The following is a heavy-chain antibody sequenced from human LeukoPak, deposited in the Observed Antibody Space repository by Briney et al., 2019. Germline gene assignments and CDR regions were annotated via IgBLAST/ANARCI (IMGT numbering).Heavy chain of an antibody. V-gene: IGHV3-33*01. CDR3: ARVRDSSSIDY. J-gene: IGHJ4*02. D-gene: IGHD6-6*01. CDR2: IWYDGSTK. CDR1: GFTFSSYG. Sequence: QPGRSLRLSCAASGFTFSSYGMHWVRQAPGKGLEWVAVIWYDGSTKYYADSVKGRFTISRDNSKNTLYLQMNSLRAEDTAVYYCARVRDSSSIDYWGQGTLVTVSS.